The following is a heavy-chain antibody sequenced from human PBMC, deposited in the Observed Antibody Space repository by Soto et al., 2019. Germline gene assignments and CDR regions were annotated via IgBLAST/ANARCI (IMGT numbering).Heavy chain of an antibody. Sequence: SETLSLTCAVYGGSFSGYYWSWIRQPPGKGLEWIGEINHSGSTNYNPSLKSRVTISVDTSKNQFSLKLSSVTAADTAVYYCARSKMVRGVIPYVYGMDVWGQGTTVTVSS. V-gene: IGHV4-34*01. CDR1: GGSFSGYY. D-gene: IGHD3-10*01. CDR3: ARSKMVRGVIPYVYGMDV. J-gene: IGHJ6*02. CDR2: INHSGST.